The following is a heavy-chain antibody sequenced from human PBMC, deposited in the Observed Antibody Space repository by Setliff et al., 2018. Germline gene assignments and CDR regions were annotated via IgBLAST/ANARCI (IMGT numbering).Heavy chain of an antibody. Sequence: PSETLSLTCNVSGGSISTSNYHWGWVRQPPGKGLEWIGSLSFAGDAYYNPSLKSRVTMSLDTSKNQFSLRVKSVTAADTALYSCARDPGFRSGTWALDNWGQGTLVTVSS. V-gene: IGHV4-39*07. D-gene: IGHD3-16*01. CDR2: LSFAGDA. J-gene: IGHJ4*02. CDR3: ARDPGFRSGTWALDN. CDR1: GGSISTSNYH.